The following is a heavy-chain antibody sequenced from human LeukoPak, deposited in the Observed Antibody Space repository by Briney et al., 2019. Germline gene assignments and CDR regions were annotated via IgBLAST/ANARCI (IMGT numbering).Heavy chain of an antibody. CDR2: IYYSRIT. CDR3: APGTANFRRIDY. J-gene: IGHJ4*02. D-gene: IGHD2-21*02. Sequence: SETLSLTCTVSGGSITRSSYYWAWIRQPPGKGLEWIGSIYYSRITYYNPSLKSRVTISVDTSKNQFSLQLNSVTAADTAVYYCAPGTANFRRIDYWGQGTLFTVSS. CDR1: GGSITRSSYY. V-gene: IGHV4-39*01.